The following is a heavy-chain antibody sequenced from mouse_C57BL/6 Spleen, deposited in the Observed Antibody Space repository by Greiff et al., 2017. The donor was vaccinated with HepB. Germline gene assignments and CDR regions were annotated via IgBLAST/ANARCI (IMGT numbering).Heavy chain of an antibody. V-gene: IGHV1-69*01. D-gene: IGHD1-1*01. CDR1: GYTFTSYW. CDR3: ARVGSTGAY. J-gene: IGHJ3*01. CDR2: IDPSDSYT. Sequence: QVQLQQPGAELVMPGASVKLSCKASGYTFTSYWMHWVKQRPGQGLEWIGEIDPSDSYTNYNQKFKGKSTLTVDKSSSTAYMQLSSLTSEDSAVYYCARVGSTGAYWGQGTLVTVSA.